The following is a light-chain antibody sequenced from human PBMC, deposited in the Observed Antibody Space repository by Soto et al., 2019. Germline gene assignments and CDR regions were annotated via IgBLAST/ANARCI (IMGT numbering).Light chain of an antibody. CDR2: GAS. CDR3: QHYGTSRWT. Sequence: EIVLTQSPGTLSLSPGERATLSCRASQSVSGLYFTWYQQKAGQAPRPLIYGASSRATGIPDRFSGSGPGTDFTLTISRLEPEDFAVYYCQHYGTSRWTFGQGTKVEIK. V-gene: IGKV3-20*01. J-gene: IGKJ1*01. CDR1: QSVSGLY.